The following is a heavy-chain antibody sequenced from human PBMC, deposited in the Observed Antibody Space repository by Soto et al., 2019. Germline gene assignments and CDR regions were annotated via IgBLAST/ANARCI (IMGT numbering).Heavy chain of an antibody. Sequence: SETLSLTCTVSGGSISSYYWSWIRQPAGKGLEWIGRIYTSGSTNYNPSLKSRVTMSVDTSKNQFSLTLSSVTAADTAVYYCARDGRAAAGNYYYYYGMDVWGQGTTVTVS. CDR3: ARDGRAAAGNYYYYYGMDV. V-gene: IGHV4-4*07. J-gene: IGHJ6*02. D-gene: IGHD6-13*01. CDR2: IYTSGST. CDR1: GGSISSYY.